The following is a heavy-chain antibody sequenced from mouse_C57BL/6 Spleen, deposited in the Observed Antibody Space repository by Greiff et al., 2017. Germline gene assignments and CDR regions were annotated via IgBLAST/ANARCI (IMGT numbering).Heavy chain of an antibody. D-gene: IGHD2-3*01. CDR3: ASFYDYGAMDY. J-gene: IGHJ4*01. Sequence: EVQLQQSGAELVKPGASVKLSCTASGFNIKDYYMHWVKQRTEQGLEWIGRIDPEDGDTKYAPKFQGKATITAETSSNTAYLQLSSLTSEDTAVYYCASFYDYGAMDYWGQGTSVTVSS. CDR1: GFNIKDYY. V-gene: IGHV14-2*01. CDR2: IDPEDGDT.